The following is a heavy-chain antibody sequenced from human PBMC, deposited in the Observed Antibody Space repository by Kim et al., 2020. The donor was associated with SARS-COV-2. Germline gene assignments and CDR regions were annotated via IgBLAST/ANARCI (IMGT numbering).Heavy chain of an antibody. J-gene: IGHJ4*02. CDR1: GGSVSSNIAT. CDR3: ARAAGGQSGLDF. Sequence: SQTLSLTCVISGGSVSSNIATWNWVRQSPSRGLEWLGRTYYRSRWLNEYATSVKSRITINPDTPKNQFSLQLSSVTPEDTAVYYCARAAGGQSGLDFWGQGTLVTVSS. D-gene: IGHD6-13*01. CDR2: TYYRSRWLN. V-gene: IGHV6-1*01.